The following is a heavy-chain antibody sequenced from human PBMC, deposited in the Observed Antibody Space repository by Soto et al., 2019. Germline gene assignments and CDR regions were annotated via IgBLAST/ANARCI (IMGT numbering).Heavy chain of an antibody. J-gene: IGHJ4*02. Sequence: QLQLQESGPGLVKPSETLSLTCTVSGGSISSSTYYWVWTRQPPGKGREWIGTIYFSGTTYYNLSLKSRVTISVDTSKNQFSLKLSSVTAADTAVYYCARLYGGTSIDYWGQGTLVTVSS. V-gene: IGHV4-39*01. CDR1: GGSISSSTYY. D-gene: IGHD2-15*01. CDR3: ARLYGGTSIDY. CDR2: IYFSGTT.